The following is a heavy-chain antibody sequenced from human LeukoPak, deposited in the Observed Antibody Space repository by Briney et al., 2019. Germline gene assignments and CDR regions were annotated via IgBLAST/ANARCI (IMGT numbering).Heavy chain of an antibody. CDR1: GFTFSNYA. Sequence: GGPLRLSCAASGFTFSNYAMHWVRQAPGKGLEWVAVISYDGTNKYYADSVKGRFTISRDNSKNTMYLQMNSLRAEDTAMYYCARAPMSYDSSGFGGAFDIWGQGTMVTVSS. J-gene: IGHJ3*02. V-gene: IGHV3-30-3*01. CDR2: ISYDGTNK. CDR3: ARAPMSYDSSGFGGAFDI. D-gene: IGHD3-22*01.